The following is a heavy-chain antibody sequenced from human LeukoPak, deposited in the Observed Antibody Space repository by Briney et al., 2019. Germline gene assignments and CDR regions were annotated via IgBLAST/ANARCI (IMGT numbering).Heavy chain of an antibody. CDR1: GFTFNAYS. Sequence: GGSLRLSCAASGFTFNAYSMKWVRQAPGMGLEWVSSISSRSGYMYYAESVKGRFSISRDNAQNSLYLQMDSLTAEDTAVYYCARDSSIYDDQKWRPLDFWGQGTLVTVSS. D-gene: IGHD3-16*01. J-gene: IGHJ4*02. CDR3: ARDSSIYDDQKWRPLDF. V-gene: IGHV3-21*01. CDR2: ISSRSGYM.